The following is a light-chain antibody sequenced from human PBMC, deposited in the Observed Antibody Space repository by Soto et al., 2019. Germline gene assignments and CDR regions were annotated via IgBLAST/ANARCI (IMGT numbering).Light chain of an antibody. CDR3: QQSYSMPYT. CDR1: QSVSTY. J-gene: IGKJ2*01. Sequence: DIHMTHSPSTLSASVGDRVTITCRASQSVSTYLNWYQQKPGKAPKLLIYAASSLQSGVPSRFSGSGSGTDFTLTISSLQPEDFATYYCQQSYSMPYTFGQGTKVDIK. V-gene: IGKV1-39*01. CDR2: AAS.